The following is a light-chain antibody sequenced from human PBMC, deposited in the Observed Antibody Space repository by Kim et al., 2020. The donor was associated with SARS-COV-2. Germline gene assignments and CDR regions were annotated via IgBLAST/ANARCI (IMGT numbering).Light chain of an antibody. CDR3: SSYAGRNNFV. Sequence: GQSVTISCTGTGSDVGGYNYGSWYQQHPGKAPKLMIYDVSKRPSGVPDRFSGSKSGNTASLTVSGLQAEDEADYYCSSYAGRNNFVFGTGTKVTVL. CDR1: GSDVGGYNY. V-gene: IGLV2-8*01. CDR2: DVS. J-gene: IGLJ1*01.